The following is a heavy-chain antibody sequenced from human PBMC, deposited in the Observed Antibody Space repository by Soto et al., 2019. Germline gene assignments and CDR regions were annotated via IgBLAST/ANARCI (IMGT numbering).Heavy chain of an antibody. CDR1: GGSVTSDEDY. V-gene: IGHV4-30-4*01. CDR3: ATESGSTYGYFDY. CDR2: ISNSGST. Sequence: PSETLSLTCTVSGGSVTSDEDYWSWIRQSPGKGLEWIGYISNSGSTGYNPSRKTRLSMSVDRSKNQFTLRLTSVTAADTAVYFCATESGSTYGYFDYWGQGTQVTVSS. J-gene: IGHJ4*02. D-gene: IGHD5-18*01.